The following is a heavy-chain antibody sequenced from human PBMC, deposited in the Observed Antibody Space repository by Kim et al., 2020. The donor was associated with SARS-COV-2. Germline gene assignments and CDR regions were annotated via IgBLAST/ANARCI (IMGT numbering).Heavy chain of an antibody. CDR3: ARDEGDWRYCSGGSCRFDY. Sequence: GRFTISRDNAKNSLYLQMNSLRAEDTAVYYCARDEGDWRYCSGGSCRFDYWGQGTLVTVSS. J-gene: IGHJ4*02. D-gene: IGHD2-15*01. V-gene: IGHV3-11*06.